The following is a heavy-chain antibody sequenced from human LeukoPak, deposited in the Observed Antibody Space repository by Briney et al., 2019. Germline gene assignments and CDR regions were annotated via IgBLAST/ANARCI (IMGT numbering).Heavy chain of an antibody. J-gene: IGHJ4*02. CDR2: IYYSGST. CDR1: GGSISSYY. CDR3: ASSPQLDYFDY. D-gene: IGHD6-13*01. V-gene: IGHV4-59*01. Sequence: SETLSLTCTVSGGSISSYYWSWIRQPPGKGLEWIGYIYYSGSTKYNPSLKSRVTISVDTSKNQFSLKLSSVTAADTAVYYCASSPQLDYFDYWGQGTLVTVSS.